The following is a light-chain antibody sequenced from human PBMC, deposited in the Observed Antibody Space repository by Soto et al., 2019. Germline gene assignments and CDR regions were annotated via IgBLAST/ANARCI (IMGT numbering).Light chain of an antibody. CDR1: QSVDSE. V-gene: IGKV3-11*01. Sequence: EVVLTQSPATLSLSPGEGATLSCRASQSVDSELAWYQQKPGQAPRLLIYDASNRATGIPGRFSGSGSGTDFTLTIPSLEPEASAVYYCQQRRKWPPAFGGGTKVEI. CDR3: QQRRKWPPA. J-gene: IGKJ4*02. CDR2: DAS.